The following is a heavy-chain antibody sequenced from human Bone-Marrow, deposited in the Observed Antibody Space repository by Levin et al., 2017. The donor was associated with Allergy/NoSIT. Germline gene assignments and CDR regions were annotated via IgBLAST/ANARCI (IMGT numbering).Heavy chain of an antibody. CDR3: AKGTRGGSHYFDS. CDR1: GFTFSSYA. J-gene: IGHJ4*02. Sequence: GESLKISCAASGFTFSSYAMSWVRQAPGKGLEWVSAISGSGGSTYYADSVKGRFTISRDNSKNTVFLQMNSLRAEDTAVYFCAKGTRGGSHYFDSWGQGTLVTVSS. V-gene: IGHV3-23*01. D-gene: IGHD6-25*01. CDR2: ISGSGGST.